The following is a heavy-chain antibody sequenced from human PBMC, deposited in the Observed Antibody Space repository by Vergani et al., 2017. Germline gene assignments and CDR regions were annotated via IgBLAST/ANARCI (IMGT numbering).Heavy chain of an antibody. D-gene: IGHD5-12*01. J-gene: IGHJ4*02. V-gene: IGHV1-2*02. Sequence: QVQLVQSGAEVKKPGASVKVSCKASGYTFTGYYMHWVRQAPGQGLEWMGWINPNSGGTNYAQKFQGRVTMTRDTSISTAYMELSRLRSDDTAVYYCAKTLEGDSGYDYFDYWGQGTLVTVSS. CDR3: AKTLEGDSGYDYFDY. CDR1: GYTFTGYY. CDR2: INPNSGGT.